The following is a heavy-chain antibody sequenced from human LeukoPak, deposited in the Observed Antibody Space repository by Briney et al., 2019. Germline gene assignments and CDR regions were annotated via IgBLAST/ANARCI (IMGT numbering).Heavy chain of an antibody. CDR3: ASWHSYGYYFDY. J-gene: IGHJ4*02. CDR2: IDPSDSYT. CDR1: GYSFTSYW. D-gene: IGHD5-18*01. V-gene: IGHV5-10-1*01. Sequence: GESLKISCKGSGYSFTSYWISWVRQMPGKGLEWMGRIDPSDSYTNYSPSFQGHVTISADKSISTAYLQWSSLKASDTAMYYCASWHSYGYYFDYWGQGTLVTVSS.